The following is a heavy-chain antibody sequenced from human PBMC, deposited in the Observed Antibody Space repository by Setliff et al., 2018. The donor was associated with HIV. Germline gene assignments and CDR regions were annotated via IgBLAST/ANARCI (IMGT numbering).Heavy chain of an antibody. CDR1: GGSINSGGYY. V-gene: IGHV4-31*11. CDR3: ARDRYAGEIDY. J-gene: IGHJ4*02. CDR2: IHYSGST. D-gene: IGHD3-10*01. Sequence: SETLSLTCAVSGGSINSGGYYWTWIRQHPGVGLEWIGYIHYSGSTYYNPSLKSRVTISVDTSKNQFSLKLSSVTAADTAVYYCARDRYAGEIDYWGQGTLVTVSS.